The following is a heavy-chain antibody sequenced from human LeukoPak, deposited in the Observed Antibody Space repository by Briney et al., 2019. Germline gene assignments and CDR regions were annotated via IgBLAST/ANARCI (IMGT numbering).Heavy chain of an antibody. CDR2: VSSSSFI. CDR3: ARYGDNDAFDI. D-gene: IGHD4-23*01. Sequence: KTGGSLRLSCAASGFAFNTYILNWVRQAPGKGLGWVSSVSSSSFIYYADSVRGRFTISRDNAKSSVYLQMNSLRAEDTAVYYCARYGDNDAFDIWGQGTMVTVSS. CDR1: GFAFNTYI. V-gene: IGHV3-21*01. J-gene: IGHJ3*02.